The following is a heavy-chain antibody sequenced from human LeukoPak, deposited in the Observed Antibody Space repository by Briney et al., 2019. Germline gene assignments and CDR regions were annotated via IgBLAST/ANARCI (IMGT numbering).Heavy chain of an antibody. CDR1: GFTSDDYA. CDR2: ISWNSGSI. Sequence: GRSLRLSCAASGFTSDDYAMHWVRQAPGKGLEWVSGISWNSGSIGYADSVKGRFTISRDNAKNSLYLQMNSLRAEDTALYYCAKDSYDILTGFDYWGQGTLVTVSS. V-gene: IGHV3-9*02. J-gene: IGHJ4*02. CDR3: AKDSYDILTGFDY. D-gene: IGHD3-9*01.